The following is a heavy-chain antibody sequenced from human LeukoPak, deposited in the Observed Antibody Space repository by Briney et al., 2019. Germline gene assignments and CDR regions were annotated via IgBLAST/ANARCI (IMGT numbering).Heavy chain of an antibody. CDR1: GFTFSSYS. D-gene: IGHD2-8*01. Sequence: GGSLRLSCAASGFTFSSYSMNWVRQAPGKGLEWVSSISSSSYIYYADSAKGRFTISRDNAKNSLYLQMNSLRAEDTAVYYCARGVFVWGEGLDYWGQGTLVTVSS. V-gene: IGHV3-21*01. CDR3: ARGVFVWGEGLDY. J-gene: IGHJ4*02. CDR2: ISSSSYI.